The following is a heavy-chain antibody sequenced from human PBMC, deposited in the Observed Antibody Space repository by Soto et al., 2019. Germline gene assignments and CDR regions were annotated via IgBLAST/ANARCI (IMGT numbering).Heavy chain of an antibody. CDR1: GGSISSGGYY. CDR2: IYYSGST. V-gene: IGHV4-31*03. CDR3: ARAGGVLLWFGELPSYYYYGMDV. J-gene: IGHJ6*02. D-gene: IGHD3-10*01. Sequence: QVQLQESGPGLVKPSQTLSLTCTVSGGSISSGGYYWSWIRQHPGKGLEWIGYIYYSGSTYYNPSLKSRVTISVDTSKNQFSLKLSSVTAADTAVYYCARAGGVLLWFGELPSYYYYGMDVWGQGTTVTVSS.